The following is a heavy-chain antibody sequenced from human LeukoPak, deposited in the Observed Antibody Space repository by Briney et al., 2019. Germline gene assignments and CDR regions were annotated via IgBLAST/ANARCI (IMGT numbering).Heavy chain of an antibody. D-gene: IGHD3-10*01. Sequence: SDTLSLTCTVSGGSISTNDWWSWIRQPPGKGLEWIGYIYYSGSTNYNPSLKSRVTISVDTSKNQFSLKLSSVTAADTAVYYCARSRWFGELLGLFDYWGQGTLVTVSS. CDR3: ARSRWFGELLGLFDY. CDR2: IYYSGST. J-gene: IGHJ4*02. CDR1: GGSISTNDW. V-gene: IGHV4-59*07.